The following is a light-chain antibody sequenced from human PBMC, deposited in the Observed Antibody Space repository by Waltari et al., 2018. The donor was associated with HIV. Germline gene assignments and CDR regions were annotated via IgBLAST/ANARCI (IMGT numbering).Light chain of an antibody. Sequence: DIQLTQSPTFLSASVGDRVTITCRASQAIRSDIAWYRQEPGKPPNLLIYGASIFQAGVPSRFSGSGSGTEFTLTIHNLQPEDFGTYYCQQTRSFPLTFGGGTRVDTK. V-gene: IGKV1-9*01. CDR1: QAIRSD. CDR3: QQTRSFPLT. CDR2: GAS. J-gene: IGKJ4*01.